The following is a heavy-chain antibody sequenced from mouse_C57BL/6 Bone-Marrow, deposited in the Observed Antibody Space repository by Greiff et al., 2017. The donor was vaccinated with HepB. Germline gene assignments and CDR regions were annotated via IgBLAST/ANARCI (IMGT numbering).Heavy chain of an antibody. CDR2: IDPETGGT. V-gene: IGHV1-15*01. Sequence: QVQLQQSGAELVRPGASVTLSCKASGYTFTDYEMHWVKQTPVHGLEWIGAIDPETGGTAYNQKFKGKAILTADKSSSTAYMELRSLTSEDSAVYYCNTAQAPFYAMDYWGQGTSVTVSS. D-gene: IGHD3-2*02. J-gene: IGHJ4*01. CDR3: NTAQAPFYAMDY. CDR1: GYTFTDYE.